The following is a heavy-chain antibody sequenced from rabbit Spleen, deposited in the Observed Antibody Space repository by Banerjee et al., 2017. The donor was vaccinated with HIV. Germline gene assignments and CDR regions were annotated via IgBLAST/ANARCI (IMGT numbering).Heavy chain of an antibody. D-gene: IGHD1-1*01. J-gene: IGHJ2*01. V-gene: IGHV1S40*01. CDR2: IYAGSSVST. CDR1: GFSFSSNYC. Sequence: QSLEESGGDLVKPGASLTLTCTASGFSFSSNYCVCWVRQAPGKGLEWIACIYAGSSVSTYYANWAKGRFTVSKASSTTVTLRMTSLTAADTATYFCARNYVNAFDPWGQGTLVTVS. CDR3: ARNYVNAFDP.